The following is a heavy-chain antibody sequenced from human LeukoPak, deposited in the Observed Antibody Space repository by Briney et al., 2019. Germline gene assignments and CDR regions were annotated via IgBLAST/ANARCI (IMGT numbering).Heavy chain of an antibody. CDR2: VNQDGSAK. CDR1: RFSLNTHW. J-gene: IGHJ6*02. CDR3: ARERLHANVDNVHYYGMDV. V-gene: IGHV3-7*04. D-gene: IGHD1-1*01. Sequence: GGSLRLSCAASRFSLNTHWMTWVRQAPGKGLEWVANVNQDGSAKNYVGSVKGRFTISRDNAKNSLYLQMNTLRAEDTAIYYCARERLHANVDNVHYYGMDVWGQGTTVTVSS.